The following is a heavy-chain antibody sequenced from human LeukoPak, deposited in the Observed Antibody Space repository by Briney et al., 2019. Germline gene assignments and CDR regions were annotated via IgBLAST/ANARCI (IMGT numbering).Heavy chain of an antibody. CDR2: IRYDGNNK. CDR3: AKIYGSGLLYYYMDV. CDR1: GFTFSTYG. J-gene: IGHJ6*03. D-gene: IGHD3-10*01. Sequence: GGSLRLSCAASGFTFSTYGMHWVRQAPGKGLEWVAFIRYDGNNKYYADSVKGRFTISRDNSKNTLYLQMNSLRAEDTAVYYCAKIYGSGLLYYYMDVWGKGTTVTVSS. V-gene: IGHV3-30*02.